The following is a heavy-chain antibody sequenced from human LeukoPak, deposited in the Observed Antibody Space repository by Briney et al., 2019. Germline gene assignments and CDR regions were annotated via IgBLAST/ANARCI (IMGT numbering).Heavy chain of an antibody. CDR2: ISSSSSYI. V-gene: IGHV3-21*04. CDR3: AREEDFWSGRPFSPDY. CDR1: GFTFSSYS. J-gene: IGHJ4*02. D-gene: IGHD3-3*01. Sequence: GGSLRLSCAASGFTFSSYSMNWVRQAPGKGLEWVSSISSSSSYIYYADSVMGRFTISRDNAKNSLYLQMNSLRAEDTALYYCAREEDFWSGRPFSPDYWGQGTLVSVSS.